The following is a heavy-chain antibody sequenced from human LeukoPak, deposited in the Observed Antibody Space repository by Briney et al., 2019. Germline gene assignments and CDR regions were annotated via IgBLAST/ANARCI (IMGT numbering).Heavy chain of an antibody. CDR3: ARAYSSGLPGY. J-gene: IGHJ4*02. CDR2: ISTSSNTI. Sequence: PGGSLRLSCAASGFTFSSYNMHWVRQAPGKGLEWVSYISTSSNTIYYADSVKGRFTISRDNAKNSLYLQMDSLRAEDTAVYYCARAYSSGLPGYWGPGTLATVSS. D-gene: IGHD6-19*01. V-gene: IGHV3-48*01. CDR1: GFTFSSYN.